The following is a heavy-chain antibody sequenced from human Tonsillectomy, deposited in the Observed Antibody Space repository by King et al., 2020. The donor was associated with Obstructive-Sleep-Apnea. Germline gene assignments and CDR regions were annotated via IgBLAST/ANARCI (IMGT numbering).Heavy chain of an antibody. J-gene: IGHJ6*02. CDR2: ISKNGSSG. Sequence: VQLVESGGGVVQPGTSLRLSCAASGFTFSLFAMHWVRQAPGKGLEWVALISKNGSSGYNDDSVKGRFTISRDNSRNTLYLQMNSLRVGDTGIYYCALTSTNHCLDEVCSNMDVWGRGATVTVSS. CDR3: ALTSTNHCLDEVCSNMDV. CDR1: GFTFSLFA. V-gene: IGHV3-30*03. D-gene: IGHD3-16*01.